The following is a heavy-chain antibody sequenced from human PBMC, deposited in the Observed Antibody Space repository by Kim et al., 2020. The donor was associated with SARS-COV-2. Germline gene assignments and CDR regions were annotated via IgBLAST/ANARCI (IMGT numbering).Heavy chain of an antibody. Sequence: SETLSLTCSVSGGSISSYYWSWIRQPPGKGLEWIGYIYYCWSTNYNPSLKSRVTISVDTSKNQFSLKLSSVTAADTAVYYCAREGIARDSRAFDYWGQGTLVTVSS. CDR2: IYYCWST. V-gene: IGHV4-59*01. CDR1: GGSISSYY. CDR3: AREGIARDSRAFDY. J-gene: IGHJ4*02. D-gene: IGHD6-13*01.